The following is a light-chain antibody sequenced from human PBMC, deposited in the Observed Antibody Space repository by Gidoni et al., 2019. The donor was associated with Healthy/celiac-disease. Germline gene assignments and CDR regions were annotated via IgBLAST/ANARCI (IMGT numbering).Light chain of an antibody. CDR1: KLGDKY. CDR2: QDS. Sequence: SYELTQPPSVSVSPGQTASITCPGDKLGDKYACWYQQKPAQSPVLVIYQDSKRPSGIPERFSGSNSGNTATLTISGTQAMDEADYYCQAWDSSTGVFGGGTKLTVL. CDR3: QAWDSSTGV. V-gene: IGLV3-1*01. J-gene: IGLJ3*02.